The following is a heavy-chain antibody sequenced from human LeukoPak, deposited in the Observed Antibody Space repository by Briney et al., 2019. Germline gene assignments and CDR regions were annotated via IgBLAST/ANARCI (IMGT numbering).Heavy chain of an antibody. V-gene: IGHV4-34*01. D-gene: IGHD6-13*01. CDR3: ASGPNIAAAGTSNDY. J-gene: IGHJ4*02. CDR2: INHSGST. CDR1: GGSFSGYY. Sequence: SETLSLTCAVYGGSFSGYYWSWIRQPPGKGLEWIGEINHSGSTNYNSSLKSRVTISVDTSKNQFSLKLSSVTAADTAVYYCASGPNIAAAGTSNDYWGQGILVTVSS.